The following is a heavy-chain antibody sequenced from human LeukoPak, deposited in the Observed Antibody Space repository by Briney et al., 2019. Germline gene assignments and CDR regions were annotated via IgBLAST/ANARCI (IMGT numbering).Heavy chain of an antibody. V-gene: IGHV3-23*01. CDR3: AKDRPPLSSGPTGY. Sequence: PGGSLRLSCAASGFTFSSYAMSWVRQAPGKGLEWVSAISGSGGSTYYADSAKGRFTISRDNSKNTLYLQMNSLRAEDTAVYYCAKDRPPLSSGPTGYWGQGTLVTVSS. CDR1: GFTFSSYA. D-gene: IGHD3-22*01. J-gene: IGHJ4*02. CDR2: ISGSGGST.